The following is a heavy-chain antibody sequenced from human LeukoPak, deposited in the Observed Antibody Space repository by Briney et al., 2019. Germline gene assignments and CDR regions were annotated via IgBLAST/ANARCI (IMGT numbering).Heavy chain of an antibody. J-gene: IGHJ5*02. Sequence: PGGSLRLSCAASGFTFSTYAMSWVRQAPGKGLEWVSAFSGSGGNTYYADSVKGRFTISRDNSKNTLYLQMNSLRAEDTAVYYCARTDSEGGPNWFDPWGQGTLVTVSS. D-gene: IGHD1-1*01. CDR2: FSGSGGNT. V-gene: IGHV3-23*01. CDR1: GFTFSTYA. CDR3: ARTDSEGGPNWFDP.